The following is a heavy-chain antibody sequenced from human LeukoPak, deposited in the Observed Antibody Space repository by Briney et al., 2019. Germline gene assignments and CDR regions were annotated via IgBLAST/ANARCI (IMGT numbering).Heavy chain of an antibody. V-gene: IGHV3-7*03. CDR1: GGSISGYY. Sequence: ETLSLTCTVSGGSISGYYWSWVRQAPGKGLEWVANIKQDGSEKYYVDSVKGRFTISRDNAKNSLYLQMNSLRAEDTAVYYCARDPHYYGSGSSDYWGQEPWSPSPQ. CDR3: ARDPHYYGSGSSDY. D-gene: IGHD3-10*01. J-gene: IGHJ4*01. CDR2: IKQDGSEK.